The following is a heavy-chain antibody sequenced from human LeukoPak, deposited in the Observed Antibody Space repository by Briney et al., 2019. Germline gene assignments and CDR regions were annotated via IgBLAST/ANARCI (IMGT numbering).Heavy chain of an antibody. CDR1: GFAFSSYA. D-gene: IGHD2-21*02. J-gene: IGHJ4*02. CDR3: AKDYCGGDCYTPPLGFNY. V-gene: IGHV3-33*06. CDR2: IWYDGSKA. Sequence: GGSLRLSCAASGFAFSSYAMSWVRQAPGKGLEWVAVIWYDGSKAYYADSVTGRFTISRDNPNNRVYLQMNSLRDEDTAVYYCAKDYCGGDCYTPPLGFNYWGQGTLVTVSS.